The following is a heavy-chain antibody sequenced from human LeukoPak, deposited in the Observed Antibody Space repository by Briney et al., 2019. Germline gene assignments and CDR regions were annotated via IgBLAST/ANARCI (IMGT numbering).Heavy chain of an antibody. CDR3: ARDAYFDWLLFWLDY. J-gene: IGHJ4*02. V-gene: IGHV3-30*19. CDR1: GFTSSSYG. D-gene: IGHD3-9*01. CDR2: ISYDGSNK. Sequence: GGSLRLSCAASGFTSSSYGMHWVRQAPGKGLEWVAVISYDGSNKYYADSVKGRFTISRDNSKNTLYLQMNSLRAEDTAVYYCARDAYFDWLLFWLDYWGQGTLVTVSS.